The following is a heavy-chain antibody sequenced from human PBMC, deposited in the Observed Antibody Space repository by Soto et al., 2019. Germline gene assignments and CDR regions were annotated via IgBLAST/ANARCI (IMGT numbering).Heavy chain of an antibody. V-gene: IGHV3-23*01. D-gene: IGHD6-19*01. CDR1: GFTFSNYP. J-gene: IGHJ4*02. CDR2: MSGSGAST. Sequence: EVQVLESGGGLVQPGGSLRLSCAASGFTFSNYPMSWVRQAPGKGLEWVSGMSGSGASTYYADSVKGRFTISRDNSKYTLYLHMNSLRGEDTAIYYCAKVGSGWYYFDYWGQGTLVTVSS. CDR3: AKVGSGWYYFDY.